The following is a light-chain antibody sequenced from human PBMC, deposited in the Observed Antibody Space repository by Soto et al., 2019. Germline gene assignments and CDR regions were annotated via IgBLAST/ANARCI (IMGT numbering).Light chain of an antibody. J-gene: IGKJ1*01. CDR2: GAS. V-gene: IGKV3-20*01. CDR1: QSVSSNY. CDR3: QQHRT. Sequence: ESLFTQSPGTLSLSPGERPTLSCRASQSVSSNYLAWYQQKPGEAPKFLIYGASSRATGIPDRVSGRGSGTKFTLTISRLEAEDFAVYFCQQHRTFGQGTKVDIK.